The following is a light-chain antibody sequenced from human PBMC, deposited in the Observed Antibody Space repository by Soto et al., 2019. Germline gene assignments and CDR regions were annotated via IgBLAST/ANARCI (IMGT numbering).Light chain of an antibody. CDR2: EVV. Sequence: QSALTQPPSASGSPGQSVTISCTGTKNDIGVYDFVSWYQHHPGKAPRLIIYEVVQRPSGVPDRFSGSKSGNTASLTVSGLQAADEADYYCQSRDSSLSSSWVFGGGTQLTVL. CDR1: KNDIGVYDF. J-gene: IGLJ3*02. V-gene: IGLV2-8*01. CDR3: QSRDSSLSSSWV.